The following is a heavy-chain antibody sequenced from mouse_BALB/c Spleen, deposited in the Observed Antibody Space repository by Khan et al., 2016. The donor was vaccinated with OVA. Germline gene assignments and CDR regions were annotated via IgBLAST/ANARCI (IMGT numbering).Heavy chain of an antibody. Sequence: VQLKQSGPELVKPGASVKISCKTSGYTFPEYTVHWVKQSLGKSLDWIGVINPKNGGTAYNQKFKGKATLTVDKSSSTAYMEFRSLTSEDSAVYYCARDAGRSWGQGTSVTGAS. CDR2: INPKNGGT. V-gene: IGHV1-18*01. D-gene: IGHD3-3*01. J-gene: IGHJ4*01. CDR1: GYTFPEYT. CDR3: ARDAGRS.